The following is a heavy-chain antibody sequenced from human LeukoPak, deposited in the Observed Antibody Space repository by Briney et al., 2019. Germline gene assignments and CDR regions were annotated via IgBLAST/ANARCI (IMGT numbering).Heavy chain of an antibody. V-gene: IGHV6-1*01. J-gene: IGHJ4*02. CDR2: TYYRSKWYN. CDR1: GDSVSSNTAA. D-gene: IGHD7-27*01. Sequence: SQTLSLICAISGDSVSSNTAAWNWIRQSPSRGLEWLGRTYYRSKWYNNYAVSVKSRIPSNPDTSKNQFSLQLKSVTPEATAVYYCAREQTGDQNFDYWGQGTLVTVSS. CDR3: AREQTGDQNFDY.